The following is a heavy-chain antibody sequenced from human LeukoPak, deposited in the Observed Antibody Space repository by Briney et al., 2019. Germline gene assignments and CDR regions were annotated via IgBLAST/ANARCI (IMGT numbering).Heavy chain of an antibody. D-gene: IGHD3-3*01. CDR1: GASISSYY. J-gene: IGHJ4*02. CDR2: IYYTGST. V-gene: IGHV4-59*01. Sequence: SETLSLTCSVSGASISSYYWSWIRQPPGKGLEWIGYIYYTGSTNYNPSLKSRVTISVDTSKNQFSLKLSSVTAADTAVYYCARMSANYFDYWGQGTLATVSS. CDR3: ARMSANYFDY.